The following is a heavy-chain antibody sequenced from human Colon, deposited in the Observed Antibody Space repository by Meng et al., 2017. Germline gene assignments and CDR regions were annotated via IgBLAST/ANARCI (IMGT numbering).Heavy chain of an antibody. CDR1: GGSVSSGSYY. V-gene: IGHV4-61*01. Sequence: QGHRQEWGPGLVRPSETLSLTCTVSGGSVSSGSYYWSWIRQPPGKGLEWIGYIYYTGSTNYNPSLKSRVTISVDTSKNQFSLKLSSVTAADTAVYYCARGPLDYWGQGTLVTVSS. CDR2: IYYTGST. J-gene: IGHJ4*02. CDR3: ARGPLDY.